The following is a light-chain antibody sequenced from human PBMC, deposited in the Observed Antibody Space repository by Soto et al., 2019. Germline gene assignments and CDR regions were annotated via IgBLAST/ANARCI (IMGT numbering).Light chain of an antibody. Sequence: QSVLTQPASVSGAPGQSIAISCTGTSSDVGGYNLVSWYQQHPGKAPKLVISEGSKRPSGVSSRFSGTKSGNTASLTISGLQAEDEADYYCCSYAGGRTYVFGTGTKVTVL. V-gene: IGLV2-23*01. J-gene: IGLJ1*01. CDR2: EGS. CDR3: CSYAGGRTYV. CDR1: SSDVGGYNL.